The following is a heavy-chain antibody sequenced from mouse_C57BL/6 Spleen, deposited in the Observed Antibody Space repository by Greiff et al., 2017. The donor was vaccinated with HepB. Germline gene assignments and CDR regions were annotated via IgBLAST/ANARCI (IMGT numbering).Heavy chain of an antibody. CDR3: ARPYGNYVNWYFDV. V-gene: IGHV1-72*01. D-gene: IGHD2-1*01. J-gene: IGHJ1*03. CDR2: IDPNSGGT. Sequence: QVQLKESGAELVKPGASVKLSCKASGYTFTSYWMHWVKQRPGRGLEWIGRIDPNSGGTKYNEKFKSKATLTVDKPSSTAYMQLSSLTSEDSAVYYCARPYGNYVNWYFDVWGTGTTVTVSS. CDR1: GYTFTSYW.